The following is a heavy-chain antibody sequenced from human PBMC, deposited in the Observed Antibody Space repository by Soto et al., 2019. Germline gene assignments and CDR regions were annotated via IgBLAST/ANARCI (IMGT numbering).Heavy chain of an antibody. Sequence: ASVKVSCKASGVTFSSYAISWVRQAPGQGLEWMGGIIPIFGTANYAQKFQGRVTITADESTSTAYMELSSLRSEDTAVYYCAREEGCSGGSCYFSDLTFDYWGQGTLVTVS. CDR2: IIPIFGTA. J-gene: IGHJ4*02. V-gene: IGHV1-69*13. D-gene: IGHD2-15*01. CDR1: GVTFSSYA. CDR3: AREEGCSGGSCYFSDLTFDY.